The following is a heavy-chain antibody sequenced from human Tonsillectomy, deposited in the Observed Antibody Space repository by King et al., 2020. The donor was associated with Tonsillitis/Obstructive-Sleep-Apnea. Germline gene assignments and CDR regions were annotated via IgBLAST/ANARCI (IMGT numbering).Heavy chain of an antibody. V-gene: IGHV1-69*10. Sequence: VQLVQSGAEVKKPGSSVKVSCKASGGTFSSYAIRWVRRAPGQGLEWMGGIIPILGIANYAQKFQGRVTITADKTTSTAHMELSSLRSEDTAVYYCARDPDYGDYGYFDYWGQGTLVTVSS. D-gene: IGHD4-17*01. CDR2: IIPILGIA. J-gene: IGHJ4*02. CDR3: ARDPDYGDYGYFDY. CDR1: GGTFSSYA.